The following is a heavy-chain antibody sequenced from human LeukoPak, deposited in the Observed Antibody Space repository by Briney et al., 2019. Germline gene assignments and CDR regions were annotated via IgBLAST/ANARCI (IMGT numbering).Heavy chain of an antibody. J-gene: IGHJ4*02. D-gene: IGHD6-13*01. Sequence: ASVKVSCKASGGTFSSNAISWVRQAPGQGLEWMGGIIPIFGTANYAQKFQGRVTITADESTSTAYMELSSLRSEDTAVYYCARPNGYSSSWYFDYWGEGTLVTVSS. CDR3: ARPNGYSSSWYFDY. CDR2: IIPIFGTA. CDR1: GGTFSSNA. V-gene: IGHV1-69*13.